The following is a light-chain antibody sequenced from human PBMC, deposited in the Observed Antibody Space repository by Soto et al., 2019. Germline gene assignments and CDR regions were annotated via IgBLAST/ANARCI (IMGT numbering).Light chain of an antibody. CDR2: EVS. CDR1: SRDVGAHNY. J-gene: IGLJ3*02. V-gene: IGLV2-8*01. Sequence: QSVLTQPTSASGSPGQRVTISCTGTSRDVGAHNYVSWYQHHPGKAPKHIIYEVSKRPLGVPDRFSGSKSGNTASLPVSGRQAEDEVDFSCCTSGGGSNRVFGGGTKLTVL. CDR3: CTSGGGSNRV.